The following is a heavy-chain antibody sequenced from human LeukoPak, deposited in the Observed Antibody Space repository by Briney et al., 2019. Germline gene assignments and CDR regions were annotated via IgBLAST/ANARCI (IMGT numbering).Heavy chain of an antibody. CDR1: GFTFSTYA. J-gene: IGHJ4*02. CDR3: ARIGSAAFTDY. CDR2: ISDSGGAI. V-gene: IGHV3-23*01. D-gene: IGHD3-3*02. Sequence: GGSLRLSCAAPGFTFSTYALNWVHQAPGKGLEWVSAISDSGGAIFYADSVKGRFTMSRDNSKNSLFLQMNSLRAEDTALYYCARIGSAAFTDYWGQGTLVTVPS.